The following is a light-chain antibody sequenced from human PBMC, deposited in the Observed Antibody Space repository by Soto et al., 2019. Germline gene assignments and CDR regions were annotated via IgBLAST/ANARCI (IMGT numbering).Light chain of an antibody. Sequence: EIVLTQSPGTLSLSPGERATLSCRASQSVSSNYLAWFQQRPGQPPRLIIYGISTRATGTPDRLSASGSGTDLTLTINKLEREDFAVYYCQPYGGSPWTFGQGTKLEIK. CDR1: QSVSSNY. J-gene: IGKJ1*01. CDR3: QPYGGSPWT. CDR2: GIS. V-gene: IGKV3-20*01.